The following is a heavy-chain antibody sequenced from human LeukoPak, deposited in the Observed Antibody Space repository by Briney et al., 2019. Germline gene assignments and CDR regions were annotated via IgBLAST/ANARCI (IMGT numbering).Heavy chain of an antibody. CDR1: GGSISSGDYY. CDR2: IYYSGST. J-gene: IGHJ3*02. V-gene: IGHV4-30-4*02. Sequence: SETLSLTCTVSGGSISSGDYYWSWIRQPPGKGLEWIGYIYYSGSTYYNPSLKSRVTISVDTSKNQFSLKLSSVTAADTAVYYCARESVVVPAAAPGDAFDIWGQGTMVTVSS. D-gene: IGHD2-2*01. CDR3: ARESVVVPAAAPGDAFDI.